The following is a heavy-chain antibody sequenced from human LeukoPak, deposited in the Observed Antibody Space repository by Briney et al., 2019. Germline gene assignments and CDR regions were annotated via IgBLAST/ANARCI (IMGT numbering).Heavy chain of an antibody. V-gene: IGHV1-46*01. CDR1: GYTFTSYY. CDR2: INPSGGST. Sequence: GASVKVSCKASGYTFTSYYMHWVRQAPGQGLEWMGIINPSGGSTIYAQKFQGRVTMTEDTSTDTAYMELSSLRSEDTAVYYCATTVQGGAAAVFDPFDYWGQGTLVTVSS. D-gene: IGHD6-13*01. J-gene: IGHJ4*02. CDR3: ATTVQGGAAAVFDPFDY.